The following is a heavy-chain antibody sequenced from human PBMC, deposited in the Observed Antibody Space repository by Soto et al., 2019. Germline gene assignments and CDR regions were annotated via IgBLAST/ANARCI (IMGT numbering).Heavy chain of an antibody. Sequence: RGESLKISCKGSGYSFTSYWISWVRQMPGKGLEWMGRIDPSDSYTNYSPSFQGHVTISADKSISTAYLQWSSLKASDTAMYYCARRSSVRGQKVYGMDVWGQGTTLTVSS. CDR3: ARRSSVRGQKVYGMDV. D-gene: IGHD3-10*01. CDR2: IDPSDSYT. CDR1: GYSFTSYW. J-gene: IGHJ6*02. V-gene: IGHV5-10-1*01.